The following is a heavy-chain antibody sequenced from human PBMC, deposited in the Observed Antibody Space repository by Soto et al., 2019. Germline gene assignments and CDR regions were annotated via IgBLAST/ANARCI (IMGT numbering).Heavy chain of an antibody. D-gene: IGHD3-3*01. CDR2: IYYSGNT. CDR1: GGSINSGGYH. J-gene: IGHJ4*02. Sequence: SETLSLTCTVSGGSINSGGYHWSWIRQQPGKGLECIGYIYYSGNTYYNPSLKSRVIISVDTSKNQFSLKLSSVTAADTAVYYCARLGIFGGHPLHFDYWGQGSLVTVSS. CDR3: ARLGIFGGHPLHFDY. V-gene: IGHV4-31*03.